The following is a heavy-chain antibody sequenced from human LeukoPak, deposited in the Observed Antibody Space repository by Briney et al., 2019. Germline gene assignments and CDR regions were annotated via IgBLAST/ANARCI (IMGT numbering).Heavy chain of an antibody. D-gene: IGHD6-19*01. Sequence: PSGTLSLTCTVSGGSISSYYWSWIRQPPGKGLEWIGYIYHSGSTNYNPSLKSRVTISVDTSKSQFSLNLSAVTAADTAVYYCARNQYTSGWYNFDYWGQGTLVTVSS. J-gene: IGHJ4*02. CDR2: IYHSGST. V-gene: IGHV4-59*01. CDR3: ARNQYTSGWYNFDY. CDR1: GGSISSYY.